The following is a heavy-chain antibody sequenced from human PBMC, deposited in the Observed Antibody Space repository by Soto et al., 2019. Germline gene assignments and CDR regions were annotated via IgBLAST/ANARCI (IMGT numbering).Heavy chain of an antibody. Sequence: SETLSLTCTVSGGSISSYYWSWIRQPPGKGLEWIGYIYYSGSTNYNPSLKSRVTISVDTSKNQFSLKLSSVTAADTAVYYCESSATVDAFDIWGQGTMVTV. V-gene: IGHV4-59*01. CDR2: IYYSGST. J-gene: IGHJ3*02. CDR1: GGSISSYY. D-gene: IGHD4-17*01. CDR3: ESSATVDAFDI.